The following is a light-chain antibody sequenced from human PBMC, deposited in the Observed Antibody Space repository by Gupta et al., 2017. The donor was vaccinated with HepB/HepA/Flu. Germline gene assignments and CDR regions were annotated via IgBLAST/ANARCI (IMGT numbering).Light chain of an antibody. Sequence: EIALTQSPGTLSLSPGETVTLSCGASENVNTFYLSWYQQKPGQAPRLLVYGASSRAADIPDRFSGVASGTXLTLTIXRLEPEDFAVYYCLYFGDSRITFGXGTRLEIK. CDR3: LYFGDSRIT. CDR1: ENVNTFY. V-gene: IGKV3-20*01. J-gene: IGKJ5*01. CDR2: GAS.